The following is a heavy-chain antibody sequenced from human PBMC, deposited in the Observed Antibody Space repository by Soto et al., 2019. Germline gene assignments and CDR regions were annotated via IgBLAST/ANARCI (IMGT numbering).Heavy chain of an antibody. V-gene: IGHV3-23*01. CDR1: GFTLSSYA. Sequence: EVQLLESGGGLVQPGGSLRLTCAVYGFTLSSYAMNWVRQAPGKGLEWVSGISGSDDSTRYADSAKGRFTISRDNSKNTLYLQMNSLRVEYTAVYYCAKGKPGVILAVPLDCWGQGSLVTVSS. CDR3: AKGKPGVILAVPLDC. D-gene: IGHD2-2*01. J-gene: IGHJ4*02. CDR2: ISGSDDST.